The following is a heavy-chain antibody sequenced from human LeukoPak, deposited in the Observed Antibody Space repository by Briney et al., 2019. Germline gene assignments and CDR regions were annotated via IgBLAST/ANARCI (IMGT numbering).Heavy chain of an antibody. CDR3: AKENKYSSGWYSPNFDY. Sequence: GGSLRPSCAASGFTFSSYAMSWVRQAPGKGLEWVSAISGSGGSTYYADSVKGRFTISRDNSKNTLYLQMNSLRAEDTAVYYCAKENKYSSGWYSPNFDYWGQGTLVTVSS. V-gene: IGHV3-23*01. D-gene: IGHD6-19*01. CDR1: GFTFSSYA. J-gene: IGHJ4*02. CDR2: ISGSGGST.